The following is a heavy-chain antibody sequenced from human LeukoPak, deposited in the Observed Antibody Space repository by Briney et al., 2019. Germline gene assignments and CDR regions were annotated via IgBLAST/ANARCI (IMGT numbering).Heavy chain of an antibody. D-gene: IGHD2-15*01. CDR1: GYTFTSYD. CDR3: VRSDHFEVAATRDWYFDL. J-gene: IGHJ2*01. V-gene: IGHV1-46*01. CDR2: INPSVGST. Sequence: ASVKVSCKASGYTFTSYDINWVRQAPGQGLEWMGIINPSVGSTSCAQKFQGRVSMTRDMSTSTVYMELSSLRSEDTAVYYCVRSDHFEVAATRDWYFDLWGCGTLVSVYS.